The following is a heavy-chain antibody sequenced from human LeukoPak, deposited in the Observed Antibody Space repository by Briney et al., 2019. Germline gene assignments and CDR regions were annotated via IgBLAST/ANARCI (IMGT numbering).Heavy chain of an antibody. CDR2: ISSTSSVI. V-gene: IGHV3-48*04. J-gene: IGHJ4*02. D-gene: IGHD2-2*01. CDR3: ARNLPAADY. Sequence: GGSLRLSCAASGFAFSTYWMTWVRQAPGKGLEWASYISSTSSVIYYADSVKGRFTISRDNAKNSLYLQMNSLRAEDTAVYYCARNLPAADYWGQGTLVTVSS. CDR1: GFAFSTYW.